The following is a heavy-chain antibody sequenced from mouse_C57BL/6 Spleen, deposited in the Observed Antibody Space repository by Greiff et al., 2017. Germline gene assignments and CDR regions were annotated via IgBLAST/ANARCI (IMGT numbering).Heavy chain of an antibody. J-gene: IGHJ1*03. D-gene: IGHD1-1*01. V-gene: IGHV2-2*01. CDR1: GFSLTSYG. CDR2: IWSGGST. Sequence: VKLVESGPGLVQPSQSLSITCTVSGFSLTSYGVHWVRQSPGKGLEWLGVIWSGGSTDSNAAFISRLSISKDNSKSQVFFKMNSLQADDTAIYYCARKVGDYHGGYFDVWGTGTTVTVSS. CDR3: ARKVGDYHGGYFDV.